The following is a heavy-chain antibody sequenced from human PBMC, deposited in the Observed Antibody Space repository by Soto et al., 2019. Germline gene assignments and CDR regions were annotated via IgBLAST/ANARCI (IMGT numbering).Heavy chain of an antibody. CDR1: GYTFSSYD. CDR2: LNPNSGDT. CDR3: ATSGGGWYLY. J-gene: IGHJ4*02. V-gene: IGHV1-8*01. Sequence: ASVKVSCKASGYTFSSYDINWVRQATGQGLEWMGWLNPNSGDTGYAQKFQGRVTLTRNTSINTAYIELSSLTSDDTAVYYCATSGGGWYLYWGKGTLVTVDS. D-gene: IGHD6-19*01.